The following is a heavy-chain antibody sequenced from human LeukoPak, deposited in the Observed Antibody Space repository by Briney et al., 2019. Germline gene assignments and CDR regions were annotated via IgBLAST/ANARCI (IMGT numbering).Heavy chain of an antibody. D-gene: IGHD1-7*01. V-gene: IGHV3-30*02. Sequence: GGSLRLSCAASGFTFSSYGMHWVRQAPGKGLEWVAFIRYDGSNKYYADSVKGRFTISRDNSKNTLYLQMNSLRAEDTAVYYCAKDRNYLRYPDAFDIWGQGTMVTVSS. CDR1: GFTFSSYG. CDR2: IRYDGSNK. J-gene: IGHJ3*02. CDR3: AKDRNYLRYPDAFDI.